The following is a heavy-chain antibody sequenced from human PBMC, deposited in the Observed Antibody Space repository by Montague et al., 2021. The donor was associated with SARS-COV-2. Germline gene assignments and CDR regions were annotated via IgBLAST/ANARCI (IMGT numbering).Heavy chain of an antibody. J-gene: IGHJ4*02. Sequence: SETLSLTCAGDLHSGVGALRRRSEMHQSALQSLKEIVCISYTGKTYYNPSLRSRVSFSMDTSKNHFSLSLSSVTVADTAVYFCARQLPSYCATNKCYPYYFDGWGQGALVTVSS. CDR3: ARQLPSYCATNKCYPYYFDG. D-gene: IGHD2-8*01. V-gene: IGHV4-39*01. CDR2: ISYTGKT. CDR1: LHSGVGALRR.